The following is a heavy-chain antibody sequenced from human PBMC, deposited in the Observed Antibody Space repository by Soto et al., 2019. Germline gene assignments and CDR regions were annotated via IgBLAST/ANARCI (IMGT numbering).Heavy chain of an antibody. CDR1: GGSFSGYY. Sequence: QVQLQQWGAGLLKPSETLSLTCAVYGGSFSGYYLNWIRQPPGKGLEWIGEIDHSGYTNYNPSLKSRVTISVDTSKNQFSLRLTSVTAAYTAVYYCARVRDWFDPWGQGTLVTVSS. CDR2: IDHSGYT. CDR3: ARVRDWFDP. D-gene: IGHD3-3*01. J-gene: IGHJ5*02. V-gene: IGHV4-34*01.